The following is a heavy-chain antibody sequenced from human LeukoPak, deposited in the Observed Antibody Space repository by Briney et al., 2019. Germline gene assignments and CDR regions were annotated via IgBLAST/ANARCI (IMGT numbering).Heavy chain of an antibody. CDR2: ISAYNGNT. D-gene: IGHD2-2*01. V-gene: IGHV1-18*04. Sequence: ASVKVSCKASGYTFTGYYMHWVRQAPGQGLEWMGWISAYNGNTNYAQKLQGRVTMTTDTSTSTAYMELRSLRSDDTAVYYCARVGAYCSSSSCFDYWDQGTLVTVSS. CDR3: ARVGAYCSSSSCFDY. J-gene: IGHJ4*02. CDR1: GYTFTGYY.